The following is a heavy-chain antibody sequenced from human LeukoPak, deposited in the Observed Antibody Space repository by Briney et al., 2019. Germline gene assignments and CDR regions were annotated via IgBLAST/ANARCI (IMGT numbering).Heavy chain of an antibody. Sequence: PSQTLSLTCTVSGGSISSGGYYWSWIRQPPGKGLEWIGEINHSGSTNYNPSLKSRVTISVDTSKNQFSLKLSSVTAADTAVYYCARFEGDGYKNSRWFDPWGQGTLVTVSS. CDR1: GGSISSGGYY. J-gene: IGHJ5*02. CDR2: INHSGST. V-gene: IGHV4-30-2*01. D-gene: IGHD5-24*01. CDR3: ARFEGDGYKNSRWFDP.